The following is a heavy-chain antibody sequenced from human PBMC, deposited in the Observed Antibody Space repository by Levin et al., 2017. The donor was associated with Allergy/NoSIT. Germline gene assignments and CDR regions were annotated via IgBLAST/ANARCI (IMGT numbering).Heavy chain of an antibody. V-gene: IGHV4-39*01. J-gene: IGHJ6*02. CDR3: ARRKKMEQQLGSYYFYGMDV. D-gene: IGHD6-13*01. Sequence: SQTLSLTCTVSGGSISSSTYFWGWIRQPPGKGLEWIGSIHYSGSTYYNPSLKSRVTISVDTSKKQFSLKLSSVTAADTAVYYCARRKKMEQQLGSYYFYGMDVWGQGTTVTVSS. CDR2: IHYSGST. CDR1: GGSISSSTYF.